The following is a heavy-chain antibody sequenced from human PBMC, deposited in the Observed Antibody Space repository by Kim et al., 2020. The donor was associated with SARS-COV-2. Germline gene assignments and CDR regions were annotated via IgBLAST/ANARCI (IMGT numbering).Heavy chain of an antibody. Sequence: GGSLRLSCAHSAFTFGDYTIHWVRLVPGRGLEWVSGLAWPTGTVAYADSVKGRFTISRGNAENSLHLQMNSLRAEDTALYYCAKDKSGDLEYWGQGTLVTVSS. J-gene: IGHJ4*02. D-gene: IGHD3-3*01. CDR1: AFTFGDYT. CDR2: LAWPTGTV. CDR3: AKDKSGDLEY. V-gene: IGHV3-9*01.